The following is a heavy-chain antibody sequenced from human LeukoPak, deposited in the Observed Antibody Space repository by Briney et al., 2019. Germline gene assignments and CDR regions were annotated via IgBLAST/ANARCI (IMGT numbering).Heavy chain of an antibody. D-gene: IGHD3-22*01. Sequence: PGRSLRLSCAASGLTFSSYAMHWVRQAPGKGLEWVAVISYDGSNKYYADSVKGRFTISRDNSKNTLYLQMNSLRAEDTAVYYCARDPYYYDSSGYYPAIDYWGQGTLVTVSS. J-gene: IGHJ4*02. CDR2: ISYDGSNK. V-gene: IGHV3-30-3*01. CDR3: ARDPYYYDSSGYYPAIDY. CDR1: GLTFSSYA.